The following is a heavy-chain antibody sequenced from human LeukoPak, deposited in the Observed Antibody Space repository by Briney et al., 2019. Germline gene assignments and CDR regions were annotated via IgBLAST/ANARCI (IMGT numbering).Heavy chain of an antibody. CDR1: GFTFSSYW. CDR3: ARDLRSPSDTNIAIDY. CDR2: INSDGSST. V-gene: IGHV3-74*01. J-gene: IGHJ4*02. Sequence: GGSLRLPCAASGFTFSSYWMHWVRQTPGKGLVWVSRINSDGSSTVSADSVKGRFTIARDNAMDTLYLQMNSLRAEDTAVYYCARDLRSPSDTNIAIDYWGQGTLVTVSS.